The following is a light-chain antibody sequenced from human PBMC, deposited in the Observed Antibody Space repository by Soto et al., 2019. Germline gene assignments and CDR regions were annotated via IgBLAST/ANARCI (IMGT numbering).Light chain of an antibody. CDR3: AAWDDSLNAVV. CDR1: SSNIGSNT. CDR2: SNN. V-gene: IGLV1-44*01. J-gene: IGLJ2*01. Sequence: QSFLTQPPSASGTPGQRVTISCSGSSSNIGSNTVNWYQQLPGTAPKLLIYSNNQRPSGVPDRFSGSKSGTSASLAISGLQSEDEADYYCAAWDDSLNAVVFGGGTKVTVL.